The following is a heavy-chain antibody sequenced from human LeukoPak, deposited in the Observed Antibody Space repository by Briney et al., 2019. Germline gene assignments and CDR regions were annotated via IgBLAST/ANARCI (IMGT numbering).Heavy chain of an antibody. CDR2: ISGSGGST. Sequence: GGSLRLSCAASGFTFSSYDMSWVRQAPGKGLEWVSGISGSGGSTYYADSVKGRFTNSRDNSKNTLYLQMNSLRAEDTAVYYCAKDRESGTYFDSWGQGTLVTVSS. V-gene: IGHV3-23*01. CDR1: GFTFSSYD. CDR3: AKDRESGTYFDS. J-gene: IGHJ4*02. D-gene: IGHD1-26*01.